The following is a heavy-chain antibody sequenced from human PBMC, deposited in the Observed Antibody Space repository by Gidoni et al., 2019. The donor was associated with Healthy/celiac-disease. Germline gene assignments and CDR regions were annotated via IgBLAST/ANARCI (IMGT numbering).Heavy chain of an antibody. D-gene: IGHD1-1*01. Sequence: VHLQESGPGLVKPSATLSLTCARSGGSISSSTWWSWVRQPPGKGLEWIGEIYPSGRTNYTPSLKSRVTISVDKSKNQFSLKLSSVTAADTAVYYCARTTGRQDAFDTWGQGTMVTVSS. CDR2: IYPSGRT. J-gene: IGHJ3*02. CDR1: GGSISSSTW. CDR3: ARTTGRQDAFDT. V-gene: IGHV4-4*02.